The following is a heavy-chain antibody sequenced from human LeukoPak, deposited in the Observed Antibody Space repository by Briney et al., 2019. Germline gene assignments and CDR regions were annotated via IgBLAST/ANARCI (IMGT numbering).Heavy chain of an antibody. V-gene: IGHV4-34*01. CDR2: INHSGST. J-gene: IGHJ4*02. D-gene: IGHD3-22*01. CDR1: GGSFSGYC. Sequence: SETLSLTCAVYGGSFSGYCWSWIRQPPGKGLEWIGEINHSGSTNYNPSLKSRVTISVDTSKNQFSLKLSSVTAADTAVYYCARGLDYYDSSGYFYWGQGTLVTVSS. CDR3: ARGLDYYDSSGYFY.